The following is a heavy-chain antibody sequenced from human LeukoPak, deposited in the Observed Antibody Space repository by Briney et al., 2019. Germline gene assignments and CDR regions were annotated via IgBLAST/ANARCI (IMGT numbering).Heavy chain of an antibody. CDR1: GFTFSSYS. Sequence: GGSLRLSCAASGFTFSSYSMNWVRQAPGKGLEWVSSISSSSSYIYYADSVKGRFTISRDNAKNSLYLQMNSLRAEDTAVYYCARDLTPRFYDYGDSDVWGQGTTVTVSS. CDR2: ISSSSSYI. CDR3: ARDLTPRFYDYGDSDV. V-gene: IGHV3-21*01. J-gene: IGHJ6*02. D-gene: IGHD4-17*01.